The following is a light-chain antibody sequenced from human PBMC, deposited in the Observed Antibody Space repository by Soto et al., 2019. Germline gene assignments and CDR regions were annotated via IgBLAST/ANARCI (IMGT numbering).Light chain of an antibody. CDR3: QQYNNWPFA. Sequence: EIVMTQSPATLSVSPGERATLSCRASQSVSSILAWYQQKPGQAPRLLIYGASTRATGIPARFSGSGSGTEFTLTISSLQSEDFAVYYCQQYNNWPFAFGQGTKVEIK. J-gene: IGKJ1*01. CDR1: QSVSSI. CDR2: GAS. V-gene: IGKV3-15*01.